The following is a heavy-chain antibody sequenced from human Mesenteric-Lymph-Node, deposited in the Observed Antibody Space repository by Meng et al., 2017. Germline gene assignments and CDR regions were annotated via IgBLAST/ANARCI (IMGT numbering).Heavy chain of an antibody. CDR2: IYYSGST. Sequence: SETLSLTCTVSGGSISSYYWSWIRQPPGKGLEWIGYIYYSGSTNYNPSLKSRVTISVDTSKNQFSLKLSSVTAADTAVYYCARVDGIAVAGTEYFQHWGQGNLVNGAS. J-gene: IGHJ1*01. CDR1: GGSISSYY. V-gene: IGHV4-59*08. CDR3: ARVDGIAVAGTEYFQH. D-gene: IGHD6-19*01.